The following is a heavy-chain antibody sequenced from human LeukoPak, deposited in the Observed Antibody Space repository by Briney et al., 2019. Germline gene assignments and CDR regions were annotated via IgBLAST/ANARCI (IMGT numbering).Heavy chain of an antibody. Sequence: ASVKVSCKASGYTFTSYDINWVRQATGQGLEWMGWMNPNSGNTGYAQKFQGRVTMTEDTSTDTAYMELSSLRSEDTAVYYCATPLDYDFWSGYGFYWGQGTLVTVSS. CDR1: GYTFTSYD. D-gene: IGHD3-3*01. V-gene: IGHV1-8*01. J-gene: IGHJ4*02. CDR3: ATPLDYDFWSGYGFY. CDR2: MNPNSGNT.